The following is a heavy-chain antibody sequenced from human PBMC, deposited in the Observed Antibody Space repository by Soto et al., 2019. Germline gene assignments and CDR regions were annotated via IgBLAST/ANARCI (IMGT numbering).Heavy chain of an antibody. CDR1: GGTFSSYA. Sequence: ASVKVSCKASGGTFSSYAISWVRQAPGQGLEWMGGIIPIFGTANYAQKFQGRVTITADESTSTAYMELSSLRSEDTAVYYCAREGRAIVVVVAATPEVMDYYYGMDVWGQGTTVTVSS. CDR2: IIPIFGTA. J-gene: IGHJ6*02. V-gene: IGHV1-69*13. CDR3: AREGRAIVVVVAATPEVMDYYYGMDV. D-gene: IGHD2-15*01.